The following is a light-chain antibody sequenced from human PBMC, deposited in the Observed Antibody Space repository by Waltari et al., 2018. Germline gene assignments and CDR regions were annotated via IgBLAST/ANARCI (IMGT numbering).Light chain of an antibody. J-gene: IGLJ1*01. CDR1: SSDVGGYNY. Sequence: QSALTQPRSVSGSPGQSVTISCTGTSSDVGGYNYVSWYQQHPGKALKLMIYDISGRPSGVPDRFSVSKSGNTASLTISGLQAEDEADYYCCSYAGGYTYVFGIGTKVTVL. CDR2: DIS. V-gene: IGLV2-11*01. CDR3: CSYAGGYTYV.